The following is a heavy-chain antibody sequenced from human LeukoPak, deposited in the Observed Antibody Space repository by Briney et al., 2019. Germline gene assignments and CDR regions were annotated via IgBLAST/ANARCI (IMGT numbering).Heavy chain of an antibody. CDR1: GFTFSSYA. CDR2: ISGSGGST. Sequence: GGSLRLSCAASGFTFSSYAMSWVRQAPGKGLEWVSAISGSGGSTYYADSVKGRFTISRDNSKNTLYLQMNSLRAEDTAVYYCAKCGLRYFDWSEADYYYYGMDVWGQGTTVTVSS. V-gene: IGHV3-23*01. J-gene: IGHJ6*02. CDR3: AKCGLRYFDWSEADYYYYGMDV. D-gene: IGHD3-9*01.